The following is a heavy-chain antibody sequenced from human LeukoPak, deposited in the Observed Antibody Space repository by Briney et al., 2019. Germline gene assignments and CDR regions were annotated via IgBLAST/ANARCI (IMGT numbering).Heavy chain of an antibody. D-gene: IGHD6-6*01. V-gene: IGHV4-59*08. CDR3: ARWYSSSSYYYYYYMDV. J-gene: IGHJ6*03. Sequence: SETLSLTCTVSGGSISSYYWSWIRQPPGKGLEWIGYIYYSGSTNYNPSLKSRLTISVDTSKNQFSLKLSSVTAADTAVYYCARWYSSSSYYYYYYMDVWGKGTTVTVSS. CDR1: GGSISSYY. CDR2: IYYSGST.